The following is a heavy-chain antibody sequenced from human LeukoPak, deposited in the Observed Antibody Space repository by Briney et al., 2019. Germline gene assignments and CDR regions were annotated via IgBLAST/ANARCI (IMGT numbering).Heavy chain of an antibody. CDR2: ISAYNGNT. CDR3: ARIAYCGGDCYTTYFDY. CDR1: GYTFTSYG. Sequence: ASVKVSCKASGYTFTSYGISWVRQAPGQGLEWMGWISAYNGNTNFAQKLQGRVTMTTDTSTGTAYMELRSLRSDDTAVYYCARIAYCGGDCYTTYFDYWGQGTLVPSPQ. J-gene: IGHJ4*02. V-gene: IGHV1-18*01. D-gene: IGHD2-21*01.